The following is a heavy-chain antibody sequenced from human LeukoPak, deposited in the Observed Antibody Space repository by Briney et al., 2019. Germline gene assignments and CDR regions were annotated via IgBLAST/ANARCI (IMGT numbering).Heavy chain of an antibody. CDR3: ASRAIAVANA. D-gene: IGHD6-19*01. Sequence: PGGSPRLSWAASGFTFSSYGMHWVRQASGKGLEWVAVISYDGSNKYYADSVKGRFTISRDNSKNTLYLQMNSLRAEDTAVYYCASRAIAVANARGQGTLVTVSS. J-gene: IGHJ4*02. CDR2: ISYDGSNK. V-gene: IGHV3-30*03. CDR1: GFTFSSYG.